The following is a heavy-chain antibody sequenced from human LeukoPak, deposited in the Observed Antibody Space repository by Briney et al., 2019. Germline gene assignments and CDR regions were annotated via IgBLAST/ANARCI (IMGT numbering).Heavy chain of an antibody. D-gene: IGHD3-16*01. CDR1: GGSISSTNSY. V-gene: IGHV4-39*01. J-gene: IGHJ4*02. CDR2: IYYSGST. CDR3: ARQIPGVMATRRWGFDY. Sequence: PSETLSLTCTVSGGSISSTNSYWSWVRQPPGKGLEWIGSIYYSGSTYYNPSLRSRVAISVDTSKNHFSLKLNSVTAADTAVYFCARQIPGVMATRRWGFDYWGQGTLVTVSS.